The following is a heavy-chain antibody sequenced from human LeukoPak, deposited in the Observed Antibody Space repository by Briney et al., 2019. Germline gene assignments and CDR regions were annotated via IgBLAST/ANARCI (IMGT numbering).Heavy chain of an antibody. Sequence: SQTLSLTCAISGDSVSSNSAAWNWIRQSPSRGLEWLGRTYYRSKWYNDYAVSVKSRITINPDTSKNQFSLQLNSVTPEDTAVYYCARGIAAAGTIYYCGMDVWGKGTTVTVPS. V-gene: IGHV6-1*01. J-gene: IGHJ6*04. CDR2: TYYRSKWYN. D-gene: IGHD6-13*01. CDR3: ARGIAAAGTIYYCGMDV. CDR1: GDSVSSNSAA.